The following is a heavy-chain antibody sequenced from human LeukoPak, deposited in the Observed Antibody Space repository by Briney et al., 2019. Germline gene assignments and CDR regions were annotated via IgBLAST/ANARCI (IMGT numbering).Heavy chain of an antibody. CDR3: ASMPSTEIYYFYYMDV. CDR2: IKQDGSGR. Sequence: GGSLRLSCAASGFTLSSFWMSWVRQAPGKGLEWVANIKQDGSGRYYVDSVKGRFTISRDNSKNTLYLHMDRLGTEDTAVYYCASMPSTEIYYFYYMDVWGKGTTVTVSS. J-gene: IGHJ6*03. V-gene: IGHV3-7*03. D-gene: IGHD2-2*01. CDR1: GFTLSSFW.